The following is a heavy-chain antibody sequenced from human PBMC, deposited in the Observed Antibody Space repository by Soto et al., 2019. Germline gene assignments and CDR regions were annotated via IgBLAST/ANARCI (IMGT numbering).Heavy chain of an antibody. CDR2: IYYSGST. D-gene: IGHD5-12*01. V-gene: IGHV4-31*03. CDR3: ARARVEMATMNWFDP. Sequence: SETLSLTCTVSGGSISSGGYYWSWIRQHPGKGLEWIGYIYYSGSTYYNPSLTSRVTISVDTSKNQFSLKLSSVTAADTAVYYCARARVEMATMNWFDPWGQGTLVTVSS. CDR1: GGSISSGGYY. J-gene: IGHJ5*02.